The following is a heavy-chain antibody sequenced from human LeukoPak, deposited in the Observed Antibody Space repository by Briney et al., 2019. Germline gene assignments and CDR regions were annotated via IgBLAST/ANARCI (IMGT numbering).Heavy chain of an antibody. D-gene: IGHD6-13*01. CDR1: GGSISSYY. V-gene: IGHV4-59*01. Sequence: SETLSLTCTVSGGSISSYYWSWIRQPPGKGLEWIGYIYNSGSTNYNPSLKSRVTISVDTSKNQFSLKLSSVTAADTAVYYCARTMGHGSSWYYGMDVWGQGTTVTVPS. CDR3: ARTMGHGSSWYYGMDV. CDR2: IYNSGST. J-gene: IGHJ6*02.